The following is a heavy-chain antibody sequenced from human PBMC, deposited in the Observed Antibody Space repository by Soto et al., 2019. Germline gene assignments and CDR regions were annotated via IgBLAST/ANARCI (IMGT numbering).Heavy chain of an antibody. CDR2: ISSSSSYT. Sequence: QVQLVESGGGLVKPGGSLRLSCAASGFTFSDYYMSWIRQAPGKGLEWVSYISSSSSYTNYADSVKGRFTISRDNAKNSLYLQMNSLRAEDTALYYCARGSAAASRDDAFDIWGQGTMVTVSS. J-gene: IGHJ3*02. CDR3: ARGSAAASRDDAFDI. CDR1: GFTFSDYY. V-gene: IGHV3-11*06. D-gene: IGHD6-13*01.